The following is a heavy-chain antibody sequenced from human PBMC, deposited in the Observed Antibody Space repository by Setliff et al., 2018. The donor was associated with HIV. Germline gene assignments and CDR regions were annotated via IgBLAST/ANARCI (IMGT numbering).Heavy chain of an antibody. CDR1: GFTVSSNY. J-gene: IGHJ4*02. CDR3: ARENNFDY. Sequence: GGSLRLSCAASGFTVSSNYMSWVRQAPGKGLVWVSRIHSDGSLTNYADSVRGRFTISRDNTKNMVYLQMTGLRVEDSALYYCARENNFDYWGQGTLVTVSS. CDR2: IHSDGSLT. V-gene: IGHV3-74*01.